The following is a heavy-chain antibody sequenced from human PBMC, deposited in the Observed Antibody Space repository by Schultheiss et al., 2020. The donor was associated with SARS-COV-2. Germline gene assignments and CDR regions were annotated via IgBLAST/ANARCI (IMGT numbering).Heavy chain of an antibody. CDR1: GGSISSSNW. V-gene: IGHV4-4*02. Sequence: SETLSLTCAVSGGSISSSNWWSWVRQPPGKGLEWIGYIYYSGSTYYNPSLKSRVTISVDTSKNQFSLKLSSVTAADTAVYYCARDPGTPNWFDPWGQGTLVTVSS. CDR3: ARDPGTPNWFDP. J-gene: IGHJ5*02. D-gene: IGHD1-26*01. CDR2: IYYSGST.